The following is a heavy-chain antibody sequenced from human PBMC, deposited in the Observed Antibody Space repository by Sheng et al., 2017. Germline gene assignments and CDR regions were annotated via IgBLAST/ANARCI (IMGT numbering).Heavy chain of an antibody. CDR1: GFTFSNYG. D-gene: IGHD3-9*01. CDR2: ISYDGSKK. Sequence: ESGGGVVQPGRSLRLSCAASGFTFSNYGFHWVRQAPGKGLEWVTFISYDGSKKYYVDAVKGRFTVSRDISKNTLYLKMDSRRVEDTAIYFCAKEMLDFERYNGMDVWGQGTTVTVS. CDR3: AKEMLDFERYNGMDV. J-gene: IGHJ6*02. V-gene: IGHV3-30*18.